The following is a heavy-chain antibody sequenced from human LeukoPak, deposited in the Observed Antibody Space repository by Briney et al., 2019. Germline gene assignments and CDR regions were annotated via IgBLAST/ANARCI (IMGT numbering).Heavy chain of an antibody. J-gene: IGHJ4*02. CDR1: GFTFSSYA. CDR3: AKDKIKSVFGTSCSDY. V-gene: IGHV3-23*01. D-gene: IGHD2-2*01. Sequence: GGSLRLSCAASGFTFSSYAMSWVRQAPGKGLEWVSAISGSGGSTYYADSVKGRFTISRDNSKNTLYLQMNSLRAEDTAVYYCAKDKIKSVFGTSCSDYWGQGTLVTVSS. CDR2: ISGSGGST.